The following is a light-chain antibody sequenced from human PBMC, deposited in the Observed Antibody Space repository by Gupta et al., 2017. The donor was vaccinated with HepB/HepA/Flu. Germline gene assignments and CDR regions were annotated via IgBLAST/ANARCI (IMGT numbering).Light chain of an antibody. V-gene: IGKV2-28*01. Sequence: DIVMTQSPLSLPVTPGEPASISCRSSQSLLHSNGYNYLDWYLQKPGQSPQLLISLGSNRASGVPERFSGSGSGTGFTLKISRVEAEDVGIYYCIQALQTPWTFGQGTKVEIK. CDR2: LGS. CDR1: QSLLHSNGYNY. CDR3: IQALQTPWT. J-gene: IGKJ1*01.